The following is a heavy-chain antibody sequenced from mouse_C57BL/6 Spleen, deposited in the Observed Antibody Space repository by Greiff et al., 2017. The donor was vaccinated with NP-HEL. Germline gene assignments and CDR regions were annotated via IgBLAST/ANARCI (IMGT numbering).Heavy chain of an antibody. CDR1: GYTFTSYW. D-gene: IGHD1-1*01. CDR2: IDPSDSET. J-gene: IGHJ2*01. V-gene: IGHV1-52*01. CDR3: ARGGLITTVVATGGYFDY. Sequence: QVQLKQPGAELVRPGSSVKLSCKASGYTFTSYWMHWVKQRPIQGLEWIGNIDPSDSETHYNQKFKDKATLTVDKSSSTAYMQLSSLTSDDSAVYYCARGGLITTVVATGGYFDYWGQGTTLTVSS.